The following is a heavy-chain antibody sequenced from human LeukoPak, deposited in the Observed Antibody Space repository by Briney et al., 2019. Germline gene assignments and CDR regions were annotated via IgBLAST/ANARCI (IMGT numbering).Heavy chain of an antibody. Sequence: SETLSLTCTVSGGHISSYYWSWIRQPPGRGLEWMGYIYYSGSTNYNPSLKSRVTMSVDTSKNQFSLMLSSVTAADTAVYYCARDGLLWFGELLWSGWFDPWGQGTLVTVSS. J-gene: IGHJ5*02. CDR1: GGHISSYY. CDR2: IYYSGST. V-gene: IGHV4-59*12. D-gene: IGHD3-10*01. CDR3: ARDGLLWFGELLWSGWFDP.